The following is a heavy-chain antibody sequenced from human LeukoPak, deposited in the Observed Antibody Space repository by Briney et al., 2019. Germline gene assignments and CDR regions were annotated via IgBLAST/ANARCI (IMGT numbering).Heavy chain of an antibody. D-gene: IGHD2/OR15-2a*01. CDR1: DGSISSYC. CDR2: ICSSGNS. V-gene: IGHV4-59*01. CDR3: ARDSSNVAVD. J-gene: IGHJ4*02. Sequence: SETLSLTCTVSDGSISSYCWSWIRQPPGKGLEWIGYICSSGNSNYNPSLNSPVSMAIDTSKNQFTLRLSSVTAADTAIYYCARDSSNVAVDWGQGTLVTVSP.